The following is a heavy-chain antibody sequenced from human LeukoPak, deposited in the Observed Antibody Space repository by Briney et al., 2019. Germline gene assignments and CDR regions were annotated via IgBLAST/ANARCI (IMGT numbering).Heavy chain of an antibody. CDR2: IYYSGST. V-gene: IGHV4-30-4*01. CDR3: ARDRGGNYYDYYYGMDV. D-gene: IGHD3-22*01. J-gene: IGHJ6*02. Sequence: SQTLSLTCTVSGGSISSGDYYWSWIRQPPGKGLEWIGYIYYSGSTYYNPSLKSRVTISVDTSKNQFSLKLSSVTAADTAVYYCARDRGGNYYDYYYGMDVWGQGTTVTVSS. CDR1: GGSISSGDYY.